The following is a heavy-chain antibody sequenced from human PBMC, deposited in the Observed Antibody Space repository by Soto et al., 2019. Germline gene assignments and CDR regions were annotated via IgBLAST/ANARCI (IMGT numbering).Heavy chain of an antibody. CDR1: GGSISSYD. J-gene: IGHJ4*02. Sequence: SETLSLTCTVSGGSISSYDWSWIRQPPGKGLEWIGYIYYSGSTNYKPSLKSRVTISVDTSKNQFSLKLSSVTAADTAVYYCARTGWVSGSYYNPPYPDYWGQGTLVT. CDR2: IYYSGST. CDR3: ARTGWVSGSYYNPPYPDY. V-gene: IGHV4-59*08. D-gene: IGHD3-10*01.